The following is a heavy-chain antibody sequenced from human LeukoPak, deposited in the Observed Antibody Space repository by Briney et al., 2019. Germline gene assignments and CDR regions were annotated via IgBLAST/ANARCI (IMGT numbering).Heavy chain of an antibody. CDR1: GFTFSSYG. D-gene: IGHD7-27*01. Sequence: PGRSLRLSCAASGFTFSSYGMHWVRQAPGKGLEWVADIWYDGSNKFYADSVKGRFTVSRDNSKNTLYLQMNGLRAEDTAVYYCARSTLGIEFDYWGQGSLVTVSS. J-gene: IGHJ4*02. CDR2: IWYDGSNK. V-gene: IGHV3-33*03. CDR3: ARSTLGIEFDY.